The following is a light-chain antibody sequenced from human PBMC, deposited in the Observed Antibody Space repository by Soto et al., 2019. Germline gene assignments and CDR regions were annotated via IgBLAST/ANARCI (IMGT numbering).Light chain of an antibody. CDR2: GAS. CDR3: QQYGSTPWT. V-gene: IGKV3-20*01. CDR1: QSVSGRY. J-gene: IGKJ1*01. Sequence: EIVLTQAPGALSLSQGERATLSCRASQSVSGRYLAWYQQKPGQAPRPLIYGASSRASGIPDRFSGSGSGTDFTLTISRLEPEDFAVYYCQQYGSTPWTFGQGTKVDIK.